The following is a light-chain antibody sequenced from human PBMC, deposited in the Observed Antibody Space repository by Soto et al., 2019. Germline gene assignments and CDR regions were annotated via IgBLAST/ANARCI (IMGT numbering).Light chain of an antibody. CDR3: QQRYISAWP. J-gene: IGKJ1*01. Sequence: DIQMTQSPSSLSASVGDRVTITCRASQSISTYYLNWYQQKPGKAPKLLIYAASTLQGGVPPRFSGSGSGTHFNLPISSFEPENFATYYRQQRYISAWPFGQGTKVEI. V-gene: IGKV1-39*01. CDR1: QSISTYY. CDR2: AAS.